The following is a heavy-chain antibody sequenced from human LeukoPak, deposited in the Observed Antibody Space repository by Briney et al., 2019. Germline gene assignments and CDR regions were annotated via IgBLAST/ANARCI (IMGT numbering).Heavy chain of an antibody. J-gene: IGHJ6*03. CDR1: GGTFSSYA. CDR3: ARGTVVRGVIYRYYYMDV. CDR2: IIPIFGTA. D-gene: IGHD3-10*01. V-gene: IGHV1-69*05. Sequence: SVKVSCKASGGTFSSYAISWVRQAPGQGLEWMGGIIPIFGTANYAQKFQGRVTITTDESTSTAYMELSSLRSEDTAVYYCARGTVVRGVIYRYYYMDVWGKGTTVTVSS.